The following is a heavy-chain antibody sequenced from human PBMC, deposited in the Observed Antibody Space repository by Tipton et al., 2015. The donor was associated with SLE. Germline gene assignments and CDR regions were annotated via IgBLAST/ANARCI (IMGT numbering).Heavy chain of an antibody. CDR2: IYYSGST. J-gene: IGHJ4*02. Sequence: TLSLTCTVSGGSISSHYWSWIRQPPGKGLEWIGDIYYSGSTNYNPSLKSRVTISVDTSKNQFSLKLSSVTAADTAVYYCARGLAGTNFDYWGQGTLVTVSS. CDR1: GGSISSHY. D-gene: IGHD1-7*01. V-gene: IGHV4-59*11. CDR3: ARGLAGTNFDY.